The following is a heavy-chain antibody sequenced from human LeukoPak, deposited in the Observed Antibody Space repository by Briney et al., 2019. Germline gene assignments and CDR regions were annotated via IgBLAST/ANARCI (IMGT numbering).Heavy chain of an antibody. V-gene: IGHV6-1*01. Sequence: SQTLSLTCAISGDSVSSNSAAWNWIRQSPSRGLEWLGRTYYRSKWSTYYAVSVKSRISINRDTSKNQISLQLNSVTPEDTAVYYCARSTGPIDYWGQGTLVIVSS. D-gene: IGHD1-1*01. CDR2: TYYRSKWST. CDR3: ARSTGPIDY. J-gene: IGHJ4*02. CDR1: GDSVSSNSAA.